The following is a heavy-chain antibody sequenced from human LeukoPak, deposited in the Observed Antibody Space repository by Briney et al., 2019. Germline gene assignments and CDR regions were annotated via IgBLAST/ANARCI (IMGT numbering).Heavy chain of an antibody. CDR1: GYTFTSYA. D-gene: IGHD6-13*01. V-gene: IGHV7-4-1*02. CDR2: INTNTGNP. J-gene: IGHJ5*02. Sequence: ASVKVSCKASGYTFTSYAMNWVRQAPGQGLEWMGWINTNTGNPTYAQGFTGRFVFSLDTSVSTAYLQISSLKAEDTAVYYCAREFPLSFETVWRAAAGRRFDPWGQGTLVTVSS. CDR3: AREFPLSFETVWRAAAGRRFDP.